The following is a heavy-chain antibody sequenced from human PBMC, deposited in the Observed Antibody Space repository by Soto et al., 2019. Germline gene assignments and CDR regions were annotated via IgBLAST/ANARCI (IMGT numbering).Heavy chain of an antibody. CDR1: GLTFSSYG. CDR3: ARDYYDSSGYNWFDP. J-gene: IGHJ5*02. Sequence: GGSLKLSCAASGLTFSSYGMHWVRQAPGKGLEWVAVIWYDGSNKYYADSVKGRFTISRDNSKNTLYLQMNSLRAEDTAVYYCARDYYDSSGYNWFDPWGQGTLVTVSS. CDR2: IWYDGSNK. D-gene: IGHD3-22*01. V-gene: IGHV3-33*01.